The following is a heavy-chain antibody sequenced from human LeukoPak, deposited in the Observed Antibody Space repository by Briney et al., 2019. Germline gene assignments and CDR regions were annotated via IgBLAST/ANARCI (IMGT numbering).Heavy chain of an antibody. J-gene: IGHJ4*02. V-gene: IGHV3-66*01. D-gene: IGHD3-22*01. Sequence: GGSLRLSCAVSGFTVSSNYMTWVRQAPGKGLEWVSILYSGGSTYCADSVKGRFTISRDNSRNTLYLQMNSLRAEDTAVYYCVRDYDSSGFLAHWGQGTLVTVSS. CDR1: GFTVSSNY. CDR3: VRDYDSSGFLAH. CDR2: LYSGGST.